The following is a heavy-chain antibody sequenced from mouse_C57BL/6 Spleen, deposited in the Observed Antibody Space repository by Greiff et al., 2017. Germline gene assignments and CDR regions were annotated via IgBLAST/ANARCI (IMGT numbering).Heavy chain of an antibody. J-gene: IGHJ1*03. CDR1: GYTFTSYW. V-gene: IGHV1-55*01. Sequence: VQLQQPGAELVKPGASVKMSCKASGYTFTSYWITWVKQRPGQGLEWIGDIYPGSGSTNYNEKFKSKATLTVDTSSSTAYMQLSSLTSEDSAVYYCARRDYDYGERNFDVWGTGTTVTVSS. D-gene: IGHD2-4*01. CDR3: ARRDYDYGERNFDV. CDR2: IYPGSGST.